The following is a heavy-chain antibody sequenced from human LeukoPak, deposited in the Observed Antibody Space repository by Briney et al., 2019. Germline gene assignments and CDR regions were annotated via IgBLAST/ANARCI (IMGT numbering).Heavy chain of an antibody. Sequence: SQTLSLTCAISGDTVSSNTAAYNWLRLSPSRGLEWLGRTYYRSTWLNDYAPSVRGRITVSPDTSKNQSSLQLNSVTPEDTAVYYCARDRLGMGYWGQGTPVTVSS. CDR1: GDTVSSNTAA. CDR3: ARDRLGMGY. D-gene: IGHD7-27*01. J-gene: IGHJ4*02. V-gene: IGHV6-1*01. CDR2: TYYRSTWLN.